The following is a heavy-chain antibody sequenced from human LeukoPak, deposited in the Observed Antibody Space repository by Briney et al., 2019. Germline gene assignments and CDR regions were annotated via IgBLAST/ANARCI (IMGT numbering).Heavy chain of an antibody. V-gene: IGHV3-9*01. CDR3: AKEKYSGSYYDFDPRTFFDY. J-gene: IGHJ4*02. D-gene: IGHD1-26*01. Sequence: GRSLRLSCAASGFTFDDYAMHWVRQAPGKGLEWVSGISWNSGSIGYADSVKGRFTISRDNAKNSLYLQMNSLRAEDTALYYCAKEKYSGSYYDFDPRTFFDYWGQGTLVTVSS. CDR2: ISWNSGSI. CDR1: GFTFDDYA.